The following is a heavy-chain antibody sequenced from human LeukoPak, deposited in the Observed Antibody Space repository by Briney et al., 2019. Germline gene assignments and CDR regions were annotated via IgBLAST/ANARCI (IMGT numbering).Heavy chain of an antibody. Sequence: SETLSLTCAVSGGSISSGGYSWSWIRQPPGKGLEWIGYIYHSGSTYYNPSLKSRVTISEDRSKNQFSLKLSSVAAADTAVYYCASGISLLDFDYWGQGTLVTVSS. CDR3: ASGISLLDFDY. D-gene: IGHD1-26*01. CDR2: IYHSGST. V-gene: IGHV4-30-2*01. J-gene: IGHJ4*02. CDR1: GGSISSGGYS.